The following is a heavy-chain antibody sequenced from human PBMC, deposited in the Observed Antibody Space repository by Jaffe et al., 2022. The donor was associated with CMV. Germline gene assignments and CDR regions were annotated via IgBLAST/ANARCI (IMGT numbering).Heavy chain of an antibody. Sequence: QVQLVQSGAEVKKPGASVKVSCKASGDSSSIYIVSWVRQALGHGPEWMGWISAFNGNTNYAQKLQGRVTMTTDTATQTAYMELSSLRSDDTAVYYCARSTHDYYAFDIWGQGTMVTVSS. J-gene: IGHJ3*02. CDR2: ISAFNGNT. CDR1: GDSSSIYI. CDR3: ARSTHDYYAFDI. V-gene: IGHV1-18*01. D-gene: IGHD5-12*01.